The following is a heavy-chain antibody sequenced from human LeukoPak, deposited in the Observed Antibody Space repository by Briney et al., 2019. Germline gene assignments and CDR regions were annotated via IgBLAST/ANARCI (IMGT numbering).Heavy chain of an antibody. Sequence: ASVKVSCKASGYTFTGYYMHWVRQAPGQGLEWMGWINPNSGGTNYAQKFQGRVTMTRDTSISTAYMELSRPRSDDTAVYYCARETSPDYDFWSGYPDYWGQGTLVTVSS. V-gene: IGHV1-2*02. CDR2: INPNSGGT. D-gene: IGHD3-3*01. CDR1: GYTFTGYY. CDR3: ARETSPDYDFWSGYPDY. J-gene: IGHJ4*02.